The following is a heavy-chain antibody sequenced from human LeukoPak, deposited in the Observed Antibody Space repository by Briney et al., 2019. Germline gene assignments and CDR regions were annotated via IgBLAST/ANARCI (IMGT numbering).Heavy chain of an antibody. CDR2: ISWNSGSI. V-gene: IGHV3-9*01. J-gene: IGHJ5*02. D-gene: IGHD6-19*01. CDR1: GFTVSSNY. CDR3: AKVQGSGWYGWSDP. Sequence: QPGGSLRLSCAASGFTVSSNYMSWVRQAPGKGLEWVSGISWNSGSIGYADSVKGRFTISRDNAKNSLYLQMNSLRAEDTALYYCAKVQGSGWYGWSDPWGQGTLVTVSS.